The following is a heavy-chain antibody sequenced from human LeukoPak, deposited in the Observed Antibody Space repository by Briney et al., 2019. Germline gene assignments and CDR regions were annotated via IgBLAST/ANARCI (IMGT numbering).Heavy chain of an antibody. J-gene: IGHJ6*02. V-gene: IGHV5-51*01. CDR3: ARRGSGSLNYYYPYGMDV. Sequence: GESLKISCKGSGYSFTRYWIGWGRQMPGKGLEWMGIIYPGDSDTRYSPSFQGQVTISADKSISTAYLQWSSLKASDTAMYYCARRGSGSLNYYYPYGMDVWGQGTTVTVSS. CDR1: GYSFTRYW. CDR2: IYPGDSDT. D-gene: IGHD3-10*01.